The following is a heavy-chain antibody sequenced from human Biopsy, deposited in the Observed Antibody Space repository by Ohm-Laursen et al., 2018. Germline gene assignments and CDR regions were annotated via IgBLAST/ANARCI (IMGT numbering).Heavy chain of an antibody. CDR3: AKRGSGWTGDDALHI. V-gene: IGHV4-59*08. Sequence: GTLSLTCTVSGGSISGSSWSWIRQAPGRGLEWVGYISYSGSTSNNPSLKSRITISVDTSKNQISLKVPSVTAADTAVYYCAKRGSGWTGDDALHIWGQGTMVTVSS. J-gene: IGHJ3*02. D-gene: IGHD6-19*01. CDR2: ISYSGST. CDR1: GGSISGSS.